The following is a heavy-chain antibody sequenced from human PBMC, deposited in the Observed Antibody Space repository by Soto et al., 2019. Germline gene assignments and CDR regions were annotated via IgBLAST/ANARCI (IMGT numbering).Heavy chain of an antibody. Sequence: QVQLVQSGAEVKKPGASVKVSCKASGYTFTSYGISWVRQAPGQGLEWMGWISAYNGNTNYAQKLQGRVTMTTDTSTSTAYMELRSLRSDDTGVYYCARDQFWSRDSSGYTPDAFDIWGQGTMVTVSS. V-gene: IGHV1-18*01. D-gene: IGHD3-22*01. J-gene: IGHJ3*02. CDR2: ISAYNGNT. CDR3: ARDQFWSRDSSGYTPDAFDI. CDR1: GYTFTSYG.